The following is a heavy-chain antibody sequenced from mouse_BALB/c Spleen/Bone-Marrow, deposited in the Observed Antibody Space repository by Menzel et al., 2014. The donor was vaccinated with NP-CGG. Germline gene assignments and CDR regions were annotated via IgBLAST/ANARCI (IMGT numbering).Heavy chain of an antibody. Sequence: EVQLQQSGTVLARPGASAKMSCKASDYTFTSYRMHWLKQRPGQGLEWIGAIYPGNSDTSYNQKFKGKAELTAVTSTSTAYMDLSSLTNEDSAVYYCTLAYFGQGDWFFDVWGAGTTVTVSS. V-gene: IGHV1-5*01. CDR2: IYPGNSDT. CDR1: DYTFTSYR. J-gene: IGHJ1*01. D-gene: IGHD2-10*01. CDR3: TLAYFGQGDWFFDV.